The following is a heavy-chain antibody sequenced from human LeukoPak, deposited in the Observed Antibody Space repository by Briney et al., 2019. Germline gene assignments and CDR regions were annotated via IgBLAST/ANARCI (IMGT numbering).Heavy chain of an antibody. CDR2: ISHRGYI. Sequence: SETLSLTCTVSGDSISSGYYWGWIRQPPGKGLEWIGTISHRGYIYHNPSFKSRVTISVDTSKNQFSLKLSSVTAADTAVYYCARVTSHGLQLWPQPDAFDIWGQGTMVTVSS. CDR1: GDSISSGYY. V-gene: IGHV4-38-2*02. CDR3: ARVTSHGLQLWPQPDAFDI. D-gene: IGHD5-18*01. J-gene: IGHJ3*02.